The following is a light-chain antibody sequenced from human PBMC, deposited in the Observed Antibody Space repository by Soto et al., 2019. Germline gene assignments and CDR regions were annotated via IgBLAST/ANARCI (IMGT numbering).Light chain of an antibody. CDR2: LGS. J-gene: IGKJ5*01. CDR1: QSLLHSNGYNY. V-gene: IGKV2-28*01. Sequence: DVVMTQSQLSLPVSPGEPCSISVSSSQSLLHSNGYNYLDWYLQKPGQSPQLPIYLGSNRASGVPDRFSGSGSGTDFTLKISRVEAEDVGVYYCMQALQTPITFGQGTRLEIK. CDR3: MQALQTPIT.